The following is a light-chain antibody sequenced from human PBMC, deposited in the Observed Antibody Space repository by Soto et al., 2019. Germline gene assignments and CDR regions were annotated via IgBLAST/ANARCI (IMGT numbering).Light chain of an antibody. CDR1: QSVDNY. J-gene: IGKJ4*01. CDR3: QQRSTGPPLS. CDR2: DAS. V-gene: IGKV3-11*01. Sequence: EIVLTQSPDTLSLSPGERATLSCRASQSVDNYLAWYQQRPGQAPRLLIYDASNRASGIPARFSGSGSGTDFTLTISSLEPEDFAVYYCQQRSTGPPLSFGVGTKVEFK.